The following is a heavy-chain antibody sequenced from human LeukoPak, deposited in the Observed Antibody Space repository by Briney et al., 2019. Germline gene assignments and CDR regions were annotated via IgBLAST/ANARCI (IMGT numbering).Heavy chain of an antibody. CDR2: VSNDGSST. D-gene: IGHD6-13*01. CDR1: GFTLSNYW. J-gene: IGHJ4*02. Sequence: GESLQLSCAASGFTLSNYWMHWVRPGPGKGLVWVSRVSNDGSSTAYSYSVRGGFTISRDNAKNTLYLQMNSLRAEDTAVYYCVGAAADTTPRPWGQGTLVTVSS. V-gene: IGHV3-74*01. CDR3: VGAAADTTPRP.